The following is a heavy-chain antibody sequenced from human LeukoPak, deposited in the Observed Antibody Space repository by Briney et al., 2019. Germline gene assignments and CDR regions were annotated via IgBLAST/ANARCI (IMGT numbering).Heavy chain of an antibody. Sequence: SETLSLTCAVYGVSFSGYYWSWIRQPPGKGLEWIGEINHSGSTNYNPSLKSRVTISVDTSKNQFSLKLSSVTAADTAVYYCARGTSGYDSKDAFDIWGQGTMVTVSS. CDR1: GVSFSGYY. CDR2: INHSGST. V-gene: IGHV4-34*01. D-gene: IGHD5-12*01. CDR3: ARGTSGYDSKDAFDI. J-gene: IGHJ3*02.